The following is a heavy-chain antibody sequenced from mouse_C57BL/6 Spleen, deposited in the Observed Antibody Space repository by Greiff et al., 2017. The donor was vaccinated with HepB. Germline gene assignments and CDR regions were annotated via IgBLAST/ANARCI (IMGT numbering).Heavy chain of an antibody. V-gene: IGHV5-9-1*02. CDR2: ISSGGDYI. CDR3: TRENYDYGNYFDY. Sequence: EVKLVESGEGLVKPGGSLKLSCAASGFTFSSYAMSWVRQTPEKRLEWVAYISSGGDYIYYADTVKGRFTISRDNARNTLYLQMSSLKSEDTAMYYCTRENYDYGNYFDYWGQGTTLTVSS. D-gene: IGHD2-4*01. J-gene: IGHJ2*01. CDR1: GFTFSSYA.